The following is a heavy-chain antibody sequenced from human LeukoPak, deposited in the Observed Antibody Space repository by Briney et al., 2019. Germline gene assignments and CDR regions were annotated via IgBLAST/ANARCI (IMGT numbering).Heavy chain of an antibody. D-gene: IGHD3-10*01. Sequence: SETLSLTCTVSVGSISSYYWSWIRQPPGKGLEWIGYIHFSGSTNYNPSLKSRVTVSDDKSKNQFSLKLSSVTAADTAVYYCARIFRGAYFDYWGQGTLVTVSS. CDR2: IHFSGST. J-gene: IGHJ4*02. CDR1: VGSISSYY. CDR3: ARIFRGAYFDY. V-gene: IGHV4-59*01.